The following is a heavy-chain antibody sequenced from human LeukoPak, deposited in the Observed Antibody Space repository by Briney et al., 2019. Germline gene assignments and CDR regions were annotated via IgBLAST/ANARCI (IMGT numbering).Heavy chain of an antibody. CDR1: GFTFSNAW. Sequence: GGSLRLSCAASGFTFSNAWMSWVRQAPGKGLEWVGRIKSKTDGGTTDYAAPVKGRFTISRDDSKNTLYLQMNSLKTEDTAVYYCTTDRGHDFFPTDCYWGQGTLVTVSS. CDR2: IKSKTDGGTT. V-gene: IGHV3-15*01. CDR3: TTDRGHDFFPTDCY. J-gene: IGHJ4*02. D-gene: IGHD2/OR15-2a*01.